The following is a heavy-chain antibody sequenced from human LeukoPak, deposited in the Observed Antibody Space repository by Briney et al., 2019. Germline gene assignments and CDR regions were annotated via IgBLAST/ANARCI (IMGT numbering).Heavy chain of an antibody. CDR1: GYTFTSYD. CDR3: ARSLTSRLGAFDI. J-gene: IGHJ3*02. CDR2: MNPNSGNT. V-gene: IGHV1-8*01. D-gene: IGHD3-9*01. Sequence: ASVKVSCKASGYTFTSYDINWVRQATGQGLEWKGWMNPNSGNTGYAQKFQGRVTMTRNTSISTAYMELSSLRSEDTAVYYCARSLTSRLGAFDIWGQGTMVTVSS.